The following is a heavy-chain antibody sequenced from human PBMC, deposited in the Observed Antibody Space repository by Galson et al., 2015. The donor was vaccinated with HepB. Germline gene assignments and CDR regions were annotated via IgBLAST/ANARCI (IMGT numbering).Heavy chain of an antibody. J-gene: IGHJ4*02. D-gene: IGHD6-19*01. V-gene: IGHV3-21*01. Sequence: SLRLSCAVSGFTFSGYSMNWVRQAPGKGLEWVSSISSSSSNIYYADSVKGRFTISRDNAKNSLYLQMNSLRAEDTAVYYCATPSVAGWEVMNYWGQGTLVTVSS. CDR3: ATPSVAGWEVMNY. CDR1: GFTFSGYS. CDR2: ISSSSSNI.